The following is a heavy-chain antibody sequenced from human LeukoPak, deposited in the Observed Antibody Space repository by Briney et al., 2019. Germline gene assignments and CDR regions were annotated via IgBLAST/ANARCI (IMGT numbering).Heavy chain of an antibody. Sequence: PGGSLRLSCAASGFTFSSYVMHWVRQAPGKGLEWVAIISYDGSNEYYADSVKGRFTISRDNSKNTLYLQMNSLRAEDTAVYFCARGIQIFDYWGQGTLVTVSS. CDR1: GFTFSSYV. CDR2: ISYDGSNE. V-gene: IGHV3-30*04. CDR3: ARGIQIFDY. J-gene: IGHJ4*02. D-gene: IGHD5-18*01.